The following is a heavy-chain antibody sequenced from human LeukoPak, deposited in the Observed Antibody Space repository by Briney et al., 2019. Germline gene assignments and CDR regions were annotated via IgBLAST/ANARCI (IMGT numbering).Heavy chain of an antibody. J-gene: IGHJ4*02. V-gene: IGHV4-34*01. Sequence: SETLSLTCAVYGGSFSGYYWSWIRQPPGKGLEWIGEINHSGSTNYNSSLKSRVTISVDTSKNQFSLKLSSVTAADTAVYYCANYDFWSGYYDYWGQGTLVTVSS. CDR2: INHSGST. CDR1: GGSFSGYY. D-gene: IGHD3-3*01. CDR3: ANYDFWSGYYDY.